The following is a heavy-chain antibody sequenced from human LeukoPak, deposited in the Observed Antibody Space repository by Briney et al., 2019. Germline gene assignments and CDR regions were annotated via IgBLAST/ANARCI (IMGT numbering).Heavy chain of an antibody. CDR3: TTDGGY. V-gene: IGHV3-15*01. J-gene: IGHJ4*02. CDR2: IKSSGDGGTT. D-gene: IGHD2-15*01. CDR1: GFSFSDAW. Sequence: PGGSLRLSCEASGFSFSDAWMSWVRQAPGKGLGWVGRIKSSGDGGTTDYTAPVKGRFTISRDDSRNTVFLQMNTLKTEDTAVYYCTTDGGYWGQGTLVTVSS.